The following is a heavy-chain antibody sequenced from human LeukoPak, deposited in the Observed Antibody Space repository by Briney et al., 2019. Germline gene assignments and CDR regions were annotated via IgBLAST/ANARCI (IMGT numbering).Heavy chain of an antibody. J-gene: IGHJ4*02. CDR3: ARGSPGYFDWLGY. Sequence: SETLSLTCTVSGGSISSYYWSWIRQPPGKGLEWIGYIYYSGSTNYNPALKSRVTISLDTSKNQFSLILSSVTAADTAVYYCARGSPGYFDWLGYWGQGTLVTVSS. V-gene: IGHV4-59*01. CDR1: GGSISSYY. D-gene: IGHD3-9*01. CDR2: IYYSGST.